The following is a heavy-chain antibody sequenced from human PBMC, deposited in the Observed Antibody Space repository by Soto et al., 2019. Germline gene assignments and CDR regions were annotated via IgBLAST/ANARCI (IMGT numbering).Heavy chain of an antibody. J-gene: IGHJ5*02. V-gene: IGHV3-23*01. D-gene: IGHD3-16*02. CDR3: AKDRLYDYIWGSYRYSNWFDP. CDR2: ISGSGGST. Sequence: GGSLRLSCAASGFTFSSYAMHWVRQAPGKGLEWVSAISGSGGSTYYADSVKGRFTISRDNSKNTLYLQMNSLRAEDTAVYYCAKDRLYDYIWGSYRYSNWFDPWGQGTLVTVSS. CDR1: GFTFSSYA.